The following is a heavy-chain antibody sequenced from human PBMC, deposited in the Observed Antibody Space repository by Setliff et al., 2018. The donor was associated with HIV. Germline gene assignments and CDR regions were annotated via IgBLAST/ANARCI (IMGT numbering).Heavy chain of an antibody. CDR1: GYSFSKYG. D-gene: IGHD3-22*01. CDR2: ISGFNGNI. J-gene: IGHJ4*02. V-gene: IGHV1-18*01. CDR3: AKAYGTVVEALGY. Sequence: GASVKVSCKASGYSFSKYGISWVRQAPGQGLEWMGWISGFNGNIKYGQNFQGRVTMTIDTSTTTVYMELRSLRSDDTAVYYCAKAYGTVVEALGYWGQGTLVTVSS.